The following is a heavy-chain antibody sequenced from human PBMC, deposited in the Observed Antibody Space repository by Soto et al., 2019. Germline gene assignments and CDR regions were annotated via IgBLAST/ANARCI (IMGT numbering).Heavy chain of an antibody. J-gene: IGHJ4*02. D-gene: IGHD3-16*01. CDR2: MNPNSGNT. Sequence: QVQLVQSGAEVKKPGASVKVSCKASGYTFTSYDINWVRQATGQGLEWMGWMNPNSGNTGYAQKCQSRVTITRNTPRSTDYMELSSLRSGDTAVYYCAKDPPYGGFVYWGQGTLVTVSS. CDR1: GYTFTSYD. CDR3: AKDPPYGGFVY. V-gene: IGHV1-8*01.